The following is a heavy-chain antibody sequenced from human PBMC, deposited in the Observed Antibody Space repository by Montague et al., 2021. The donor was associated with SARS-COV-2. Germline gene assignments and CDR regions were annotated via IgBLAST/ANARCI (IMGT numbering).Heavy chain of an antibody. CDR2: IYNSGLS. J-gene: IGHJ4*01. V-gene: IGHV4-4*07. D-gene: IGHD2-21*01. Sequence: SETLSLTCSVSGDSISTYHWSWIRQPAGKGLEWIGRIYNSGLSNSNPSLKSRVTISVDTPKNKLSLKLSSVTAADTAIYYCSCIESSSRKGTFDCWGHGTLVTVSS. CDR1: GDSISTYH. CDR3: SCIESSSRKGTFDC.